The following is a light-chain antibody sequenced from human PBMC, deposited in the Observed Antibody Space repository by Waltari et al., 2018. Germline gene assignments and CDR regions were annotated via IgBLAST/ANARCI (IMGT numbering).Light chain of an antibody. J-gene: IGKJ1*01. CDR2: KAS. CDR1: QSISSW. Sequence: VGDRVTITCRASQSISSWLAWYQQKPGKAPKLLIYKASNLESGVPSRFSGSGSGTEFTLAISSLQPDDFATYYCQQYNSYSWTFGQGTKVEIK. V-gene: IGKV1-5*03. CDR3: QQYNSYSWT.